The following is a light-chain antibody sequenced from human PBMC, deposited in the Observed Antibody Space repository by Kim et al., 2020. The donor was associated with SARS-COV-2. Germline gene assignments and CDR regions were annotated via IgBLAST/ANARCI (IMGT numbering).Light chain of an antibody. Sequence: TCNLSSGYSNYKVDWYQQRPGKGPRFVMRVGTGGIVGSKGDGIPDRFSVLGSGLNRYLTIKNIQEEDESDYHCGADHGSGSKFVYVFGTGTKVTVL. CDR1: SGYSNYK. V-gene: IGLV9-49*01. CDR2: VGTGGIVG. CDR3: GADHGSGSKFVYV. J-gene: IGLJ1*01.